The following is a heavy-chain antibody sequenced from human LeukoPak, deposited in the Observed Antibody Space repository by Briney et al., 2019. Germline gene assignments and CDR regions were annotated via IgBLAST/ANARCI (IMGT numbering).Heavy chain of an antibody. J-gene: IGHJ4*02. CDR1: DGSIRSHY. CDR3: ATGRGAYQTKFGY. V-gene: IGHV4-59*11. D-gene: IGHD2-2*01. CDR2: MHYSGSS. Sequence: SETLSLTCTVSDGSIRSHYWSWIRQPPGKELEWIGHMHYSGSSNYNPSLKSRVTISVDTSKNQISLKLSSVTAADTAVYYCATGRGAYQTKFGYWGQGTLVTVSS.